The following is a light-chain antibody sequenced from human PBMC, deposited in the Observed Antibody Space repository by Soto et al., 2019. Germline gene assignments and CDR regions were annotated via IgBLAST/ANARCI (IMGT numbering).Light chain of an antibody. Sequence: DIQMTQSPLSLSASVGERVTITCRASQAISTYLNWYQQKPGKAPKLLIYAASSLQSGVPSRFSGSGSGTDFTLTISSLQPEDFATYYCQQSYSTPRFGQGTRLEIK. V-gene: IGKV1-39*01. CDR1: QAISTY. CDR2: AAS. J-gene: IGKJ5*01. CDR3: QQSYSTPR.